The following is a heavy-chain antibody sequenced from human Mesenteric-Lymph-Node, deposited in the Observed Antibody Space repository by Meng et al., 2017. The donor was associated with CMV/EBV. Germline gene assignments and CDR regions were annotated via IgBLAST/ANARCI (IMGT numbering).Heavy chain of an antibody. D-gene: IGHD2-2*02. CDR2: INPNSGGT. Sequence: ASVKVSCKASGYTFTGYYMHWVRQAPGQGLEWMGWINPNSGGTNYAQKFQGRVTMTRDTSISTAYMELSRLRSDDTAVYYCARSYNHLPAAIWALSYYYGMDVWGQGTTVTVSS. CDR3: ARSYNHLPAAIWALSYYYGMDV. J-gene: IGHJ6*02. CDR1: GYTFTGYY. V-gene: IGHV1-2*02.